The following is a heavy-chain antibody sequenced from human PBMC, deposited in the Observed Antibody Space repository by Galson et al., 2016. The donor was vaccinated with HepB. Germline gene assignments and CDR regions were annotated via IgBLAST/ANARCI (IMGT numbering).Heavy chain of an antibody. Sequence: SLRLSCAASGFTFSRYWMNWVRQAPGKGLEWVANVKQDESEKYYVDSVKGRFTISRDNAKNSLHLQMNSLRAEDTANYYCARASRHYGDYGVDSRYLELWGRGTPVTVSS. CDR1: GFTFSRYW. J-gene: IGHJ2*01. CDR3: ARASRHYGDYGVDSRYLEL. CDR2: VKQDESEK. D-gene: IGHD4-17*01. V-gene: IGHV3-7*01.